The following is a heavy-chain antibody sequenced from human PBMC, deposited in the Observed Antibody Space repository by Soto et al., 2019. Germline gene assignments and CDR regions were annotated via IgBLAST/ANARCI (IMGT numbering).Heavy chain of an antibody. CDR3: ARGDNIVEVVAATLDY. J-gene: IGHJ4*02. Sequence: QVQLVESGGGVVQPGRSLRLSCAASGFTFSSYGMHWVRQAPGKGLEWVAVIWYDGSNKYYADSVKGRFTISRDNSKNTLYLQMNSLRAEDTAVYYCARGDNIVEVVAATLDYWGQGTLVTVSS. D-gene: IGHD2-15*01. CDR1: GFTFSSYG. V-gene: IGHV3-33*01. CDR2: IWYDGSNK.